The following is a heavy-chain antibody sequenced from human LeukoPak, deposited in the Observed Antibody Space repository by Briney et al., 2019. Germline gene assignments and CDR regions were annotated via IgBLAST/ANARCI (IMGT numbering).Heavy chain of an antibody. V-gene: IGHV1-18*01. J-gene: IGHJ6*03. D-gene: IGHD2-21*02. Sequence: ASVKVSCKASGYSFTSNVISWVRQAPGQGLEWMGWISAYNGNTNYAQKLQGRVTMTTDTSTSTAYMELRSLRSDDTAVYYCARARVVTATYYYYYYMDVWGKGTTVTVSS. CDR3: ARARVVTATYYYYYYMDV. CDR2: ISAYNGNT. CDR1: GYSFTSNV.